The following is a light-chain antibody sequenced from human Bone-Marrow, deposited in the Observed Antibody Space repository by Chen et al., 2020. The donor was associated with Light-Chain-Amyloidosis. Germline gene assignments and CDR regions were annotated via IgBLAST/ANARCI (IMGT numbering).Light chain of an antibody. CDR3: QQRNNWPLT. J-gene: IGKJ4*01. CDR1: QNINNN. V-gene: IGKV3-15*01. CDR2: GAS. Sequence: EIVMTQSPATLSVSPGESATHSCRASQNINNNFAWYQQKPGQAPRLLMHGASTRATGIPARFSGSGSGTEFTLTISSLQPEDFAVYYCQQRNNWPLTFGGGTKVEI.